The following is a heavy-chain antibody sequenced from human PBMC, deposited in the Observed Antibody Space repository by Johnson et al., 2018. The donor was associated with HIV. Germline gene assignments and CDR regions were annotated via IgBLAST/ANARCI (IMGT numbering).Heavy chain of an antibody. Sequence: MLLVESGGGVVQPGRSLRLSCAASGFTFSSYDMHWVRQAPGKGLVWVSRINSDGSSTSYAESVKGRFTISRDNAKNTLYLQMNSLRAEDTAVYYCAGGITMKPPTAFDIWGQGTMVTVSS. CDR3: AGGITMKPPTAFDI. D-gene: IGHD3-22*01. J-gene: IGHJ3*02. CDR2: INSDGSST. CDR1: GFTFSSYD. V-gene: IGHV3-74*02.